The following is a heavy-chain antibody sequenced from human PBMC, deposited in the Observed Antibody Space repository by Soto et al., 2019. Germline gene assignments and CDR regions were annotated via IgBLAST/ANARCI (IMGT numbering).Heavy chain of an antibody. V-gene: IGHV3-30*02. Sequence: GGSLRLSCAVPGGIFHGYGMHWVRQAPGKGLEWVAIIRFDGSNEEYADSVKGRFTISRDNSKNTLYLQMNSLRAEDTAVYYCAKDRRPPGAFDIWGQGTMVTVSS. CDR3: AKDRRPPGAFDI. J-gene: IGHJ3*02. CDR1: GGIFHGYG. CDR2: IRFDGSNE.